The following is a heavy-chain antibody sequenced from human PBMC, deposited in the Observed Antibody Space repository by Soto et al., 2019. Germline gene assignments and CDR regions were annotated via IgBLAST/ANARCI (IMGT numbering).Heavy chain of an antibody. J-gene: IGHJ6*02. D-gene: IGHD2-21*02. CDR3: AREGDVPYYYYGMDV. CDR1: GYTFTMYG. CDR2: ISGYDGRT. V-gene: IGHV1-18*01. Sequence: QVHLVQSGAEVKKPGASVKVSCKTSGYTFTMYGISWVRQAPGQGLEWMGWISGYDGRTNFAQKVQDRVTMTTDTSTRTVYMELRSLSSDDTAVYYCAREGDVPYYYYGMDVWGQGTTVTVSS.